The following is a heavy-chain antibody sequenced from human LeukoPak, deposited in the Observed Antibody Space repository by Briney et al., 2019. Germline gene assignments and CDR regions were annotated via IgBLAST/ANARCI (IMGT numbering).Heavy chain of an antibody. CDR2: MNPNSGNT. CDR3: ARGGDTIFGVVIPSH. J-gene: IGHJ4*02. CDR1: GYTFTSYD. Sequence: ASVKVSCKASGYTFTSYDINWVRQATGQGLEWMGWMNPNSGNTGYAQKFQGRVTMTRNTSISTAYMELSSLRSEGTAVYYCARGGDTIFGVVIPSHWGQGTLVTVSS. V-gene: IGHV1-8*01. D-gene: IGHD3-3*01.